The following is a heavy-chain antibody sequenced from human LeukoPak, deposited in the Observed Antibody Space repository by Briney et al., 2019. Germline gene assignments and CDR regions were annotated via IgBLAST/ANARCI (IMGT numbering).Heavy chain of an antibody. CDR2: ISSSGSTI. J-gene: IGHJ6*02. V-gene: IGHV3-11*01. CDR1: GFTFSDYY. D-gene: IGHD2-2*01. CDR3: ARDVLVPAANYYYYGMDV. Sequence: GGSLRLSCAASGFTFSDYYMSWIRQAPGKGLEWVSYISSSGSTIYYEDSVKGRFTISRDNAKNSLYLQMNSLRAEDTAVYYCARDVLVPAANYYYYGMDVWVQGTTVTVSS.